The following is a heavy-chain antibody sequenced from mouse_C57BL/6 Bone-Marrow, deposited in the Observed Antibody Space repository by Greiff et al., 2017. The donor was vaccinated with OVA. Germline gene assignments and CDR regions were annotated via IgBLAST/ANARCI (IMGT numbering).Heavy chain of an antibody. D-gene: IGHD2-3*01. CDR1: GFNIKDDY. CDR2: IDPENGDT. V-gene: IGHV14-4*01. J-gene: IGHJ3*01. CDR3: TSIYDGYFWFAY. Sequence: VQLQQSGAELVRPGASVKLSCTASGFNIKDDYMHWVKQRPEQGLEWIGWIDPENGDTEYASKFQGKATITADTSSNTAYLQLSSLTSEDTAVYYCTSIYDGYFWFAYWGRGTLVTVSA.